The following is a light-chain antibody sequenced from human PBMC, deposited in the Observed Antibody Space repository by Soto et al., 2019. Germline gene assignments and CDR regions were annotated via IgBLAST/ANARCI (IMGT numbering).Light chain of an antibody. CDR1: SSNIGNHA. V-gene: IGLV1-36*01. J-gene: IGLJ3*02. CDR3: AAWDDSLNGWV. Sequence: QAVVTQPPSVSEAPRQRVTISCSGSSSNIGNHAVNWFQQLPGKSPKLLIYYDDLLPSGVSDRFSASKSGSSASLAISGLQSEDEADYYCAAWDDSLNGWVFGGGTKLTVL. CDR2: YDD.